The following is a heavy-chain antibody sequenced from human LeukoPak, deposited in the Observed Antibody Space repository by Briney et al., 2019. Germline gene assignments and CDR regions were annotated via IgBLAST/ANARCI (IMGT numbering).Heavy chain of an antibody. CDR2: INWNGGST. CDR3: ARRRAYSSSWYYYY. D-gene: IGHD6-13*01. V-gene: IGHV3-20*04. J-gene: IGHJ4*02. Sequence: GGSLRLSCAASGFTFDDYGMSWVRQAPGKGLEWVSGINWNGGSTGYADSVKGRFTISRDNAKNSLYLQMNSLRAEDTALYYCARRRAYSSSWYYYYWGQGTLVTVSS. CDR1: GFTFDDYG.